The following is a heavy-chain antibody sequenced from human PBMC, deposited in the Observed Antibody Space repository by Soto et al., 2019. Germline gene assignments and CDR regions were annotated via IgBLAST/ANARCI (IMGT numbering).Heavy chain of an antibody. V-gene: IGHV4-30-4*01. CDR3: ARLSGYSRMKMDY. D-gene: IGHD6-13*01. CDR2: VFYTGST. CDR1: GGSISSADYY. J-gene: IGHJ4*02. Sequence: SETLSLTCTVSGGSISSADYYWSWIRQPPGKGLEWIGHVFYTGSTDYNPSLKSRPTISVDTSRNQFSLKLSSVTAADTAVYYRARLSGYSRMKMDYWGQGTLVTSPQ.